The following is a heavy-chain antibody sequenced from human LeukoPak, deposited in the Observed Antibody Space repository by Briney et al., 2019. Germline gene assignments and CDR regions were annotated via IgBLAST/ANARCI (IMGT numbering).Heavy chain of an antibody. CDR3: AREGVWAVVVTRGAFDI. J-gene: IGHJ3*02. V-gene: IGHV1-69*04. CDR1: GGTLSSYA. D-gene: IGHD2-21*02. Sequence: GASVKVSCKASGGTLSSYAISWVRQAPGHRLEWMGRIIPILGIANYAQKFQGRVTITADKSTSTAYMELSSLRSEDTAVYYCAREGVWAVVVTRGAFDIWGQGTMVTVSS. CDR2: IIPILGIA.